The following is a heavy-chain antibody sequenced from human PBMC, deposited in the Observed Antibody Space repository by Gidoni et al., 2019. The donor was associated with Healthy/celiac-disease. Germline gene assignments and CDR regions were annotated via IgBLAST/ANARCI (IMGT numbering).Heavy chain of an antibody. D-gene: IGHD3-22*01. J-gene: IGHJ4*02. CDR3: AREVYDSSGYYYGLDY. CDR1: GFTFSSYA. CDR2: ISYDGSNK. Sequence: QVQLVESGGGVVQPGRSLRLSCAASGFTFSSYAMHWVRQAPGKGLEWVAVISYDGSNKYYADSVKGRFTISRDNSKNTLYLQMNSLRAEDTAVYYCAREVYDSSGYYYGLDYWGQGTLVTVSS. V-gene: IGHV3-30-3*01.